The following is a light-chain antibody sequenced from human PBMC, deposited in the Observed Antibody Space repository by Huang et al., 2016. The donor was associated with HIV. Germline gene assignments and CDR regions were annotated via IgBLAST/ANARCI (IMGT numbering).Light chain of an antibody. CDR2: FAS. V-gene: IGKV2-28*01. J-gene: IGKJ5*01. Sequence: DIVMSQSPLSLPVTPGEPASISCRSSQSLLHSNGYNYLDWYVQKPGQSPQLVIYFASNRASGVPDRFSGTGSVTHCTLRISRVEAEDVGVYYCMQALQTPRTFGQGTRLEIK. CDR1: QSLLHSNGYNY. CDR3: MQALQTPRT.